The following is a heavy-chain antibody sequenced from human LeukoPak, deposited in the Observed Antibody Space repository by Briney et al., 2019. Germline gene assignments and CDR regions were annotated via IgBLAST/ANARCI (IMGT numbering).Heavy chain of an antibody. J-gene: IGHJ4*02. Sequence: SETLSLTCAVSGYSISSGYYWGWIRQPPGKGLEWIASIYHSGSAYYNPSLKSRVTISVDTSKTQFSLKLTSVTAADTAVYYCARRGNSWPYYFDDWGQGTLVTVSS. D-gene: IGHD6-13*01. CDR2: IYHSGSA. V-gene: IGHV4-38-2*01. CDR3: ARRGNSWPYYFDD. CDR1: GYSISSGYY.